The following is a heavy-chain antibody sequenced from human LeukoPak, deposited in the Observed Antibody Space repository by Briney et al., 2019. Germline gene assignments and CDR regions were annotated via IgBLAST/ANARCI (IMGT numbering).Heavy chain of an antibody. D-gene: IGHD1-26*01. Sequence: GGSLRLSCVASGFTFSRYWMHWVRQAPGKGLVWVARINSDGSSTTYADSVKGRFTISRDNAKNSLYLQMNSLRAEDTAVYYCAREWDDSGSYYGFDYWGQGTLVTVSS. V-gene: IGHV3-74*01. CDR1: GFTFSRYW. CDR3: AREWDDSGSYYGFDY. CDR2: INSDGSST. J-gene: IGHJ4*02.